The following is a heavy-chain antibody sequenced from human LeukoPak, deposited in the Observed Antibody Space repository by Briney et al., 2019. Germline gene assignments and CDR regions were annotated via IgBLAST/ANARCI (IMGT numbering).Heavy chain of an antibody. CDR1: GCTFTIFH. D-gene: IGHD5-12*01. Sequence: ASVKVSCKASGCTFTIFHVHWMRQAPGQGLEWMGMINPSDGSTNYAQKFQGRVTMTSDMSTSTVAMDLSSLRSDDTAVYYCARESTFRLLRNVSDIWGQGTMVTVSS. CDR3: ARESTFRLLRNVSDI. V-gene: IGHV1-46*01. J-gene: IGHJ3*02. CDR2: INPSDGST.